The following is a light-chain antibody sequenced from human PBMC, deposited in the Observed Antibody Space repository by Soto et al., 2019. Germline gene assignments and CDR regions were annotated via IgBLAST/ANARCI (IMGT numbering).Light chain of an antibody. CDR3: GTWDSSLSAYV. J-gene: IGLJ1*01. Sequence: QSVLTQPPSVSAAPGQTVTISCSGSSSNIGNNYVSCYQQLPGTAPKLLIYDNNKRPSGIPDRFSGSKSGTSATLGITGRQTGDEADYYCGTWDSSLSAYVFGTGTKLTVL. V-gene: IGLV1-51*01. CDR1: SSNIGNNY. CDR2: DNN.